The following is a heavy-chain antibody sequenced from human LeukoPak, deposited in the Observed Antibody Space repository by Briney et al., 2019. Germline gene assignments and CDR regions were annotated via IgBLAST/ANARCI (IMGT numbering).Heavy chain of an antibody. CDR1: GFTFSSYA. CDR2: ISGSGGST. D-gene: IGHD3-10*01. V-gene: IGHV3-23*01. J-gene: IGHJ4*02. CDR3: AKPTRVWFGELLSDFDY. Sequence: GGSLRLSCAASGFTFSSYAMSWVRQAPGKGLEWVSTISGSGGSTYCADSVKGRFTISRDNSKNTLYLQMNSLRAEDTAVYYCAKPTRVWFGELLSDFDYWGQGTLVTVSS.